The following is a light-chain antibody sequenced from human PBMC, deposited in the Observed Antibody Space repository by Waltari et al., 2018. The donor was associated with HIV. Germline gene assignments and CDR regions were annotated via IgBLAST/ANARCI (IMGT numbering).Light chain of an antibody. J-gene: IGLJ1*01. CDR1: SRDVGGYAY. CDR2: EVT. V-gene: IGLV2-14*01. Sequence: QSALTQPASVSGSPGPSLTISCTGTSRDVGGYAYVSWYQQHPGKAPRLIIYEVTNRPSGISNRFSGSKSDNTASLTISGLQTEDEADYYCTSHTSTSTLNVFGSGTKVTVL. CDR3: TSHTSTSTLNV.